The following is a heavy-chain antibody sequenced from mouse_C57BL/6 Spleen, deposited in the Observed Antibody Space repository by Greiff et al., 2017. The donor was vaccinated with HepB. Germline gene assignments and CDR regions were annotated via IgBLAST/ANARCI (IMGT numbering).Heavy chain of an antibody. CDR1: GFNIKDDY. CDR2: IDPENGDT. D-gene: IGHD4-1*01. Sequence: EVQLQQSGAELVRPGASVKLSCTASGFNIKDDYMHWVKQRPEQGLEWIGWIDPENGDTEYASKFQGKATITADTSSNTAYLQLSSLTSDDTAVYYCTTSPLDFDYGGQGTTLTVSS. CDR3: TTSPLDFDY. J-gene: IGHJ2*01. V-gene: IGHV14-4*01.